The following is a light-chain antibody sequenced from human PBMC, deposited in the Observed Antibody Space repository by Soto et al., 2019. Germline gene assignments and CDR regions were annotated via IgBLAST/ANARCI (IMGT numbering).Light chain of an antibody. CDR3: QQYNNWPRT. Sequence: VVLTQSPGTLSLSPGETATLSCRASQSVSRNYLAWYQQKPGQAPRLLIYGASTRATGIPARFSGSGSGTEFTLTISSLQSEDFAVYYCQQYNNWPRTFDQGTKVDIK. V-gene: IGKV3-15*01. CDR2: GAS. J-gene: IGKJ1*01. CDR1: QSVSRN.